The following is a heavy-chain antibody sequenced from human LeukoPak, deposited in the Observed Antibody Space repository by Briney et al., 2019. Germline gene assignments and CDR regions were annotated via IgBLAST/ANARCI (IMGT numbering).Heavy chain of an antibody. Sequence: SETLSLTCTVSGGSISSYYWSWIRQPPGKGLEWIGYIYYSGSTNYNPSLKSRVTISVDTSKNQFSLKLSSVTAADTAVYYCARGLYGYGYYMDVWGKGTTVTVSS. D-gene: IGHD5-12*01. CDR2: IYYSGST. CDR1: GGSISSYY. J-gene: IGHJ6*03. V-gene: IGHV4-59*01. CDR3: ARGLYGYGYYMDV.